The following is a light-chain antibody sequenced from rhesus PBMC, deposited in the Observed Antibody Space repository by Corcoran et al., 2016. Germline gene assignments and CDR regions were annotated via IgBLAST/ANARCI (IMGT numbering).Light chain of an antibody. CDR1: QAISNY. CDR2: YAS. J-gene: IGKJ3*01. CDR3: QQHNSDPFT. V-gene: IGKV1S14*01. Sequence: DIQMTQSPSSLSASVGETVTITCRASQAISNYLTWYQQKPGKAPKPLIYYASYLTRGVPSRFSVSGSVTDFTLTISSLQPEDSAIYHCQQHNSDPFTFGPGTKLEIK.